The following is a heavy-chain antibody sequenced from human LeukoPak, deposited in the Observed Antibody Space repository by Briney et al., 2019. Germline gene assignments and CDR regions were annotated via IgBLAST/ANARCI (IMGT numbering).Heavy chain of an antibody. V-gene: IGHV3-30*18. CDR3: AKHLSVVAAHEAFDV. Sequence: PGGSLRLSCAASGFTFSSYGMHWVRQAPGKGLEWLTVISYDGNTIYYADSVKGRFTISRDNYKNTLYLQMNSLRTEDTAVYYCAKHLSVVAAHEAFDVWGQGTMVTVSS. J-gene: IGHJ3*01. CDR2: ISYDGNTI. CDR1: GFTFSSYG. D-gene: IGHD2-15*01.